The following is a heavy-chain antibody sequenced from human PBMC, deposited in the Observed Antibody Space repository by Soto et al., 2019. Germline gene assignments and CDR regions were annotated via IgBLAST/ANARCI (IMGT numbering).Heavy chain of an antibody. J-gene: IGHJ6*03. Sequence: SETLSLTCTVSGGSISSYYWSWIRQTPGKGLEWIGYIYYSGSTNYNPSLKSRVTISVDTSKNQFSLKLSSVTAADTAVYYCARGYCSSTSCPSAYYYYYYYMDVWGKGTTVTVSS. CDR1: GGSISSYY. CDR3: ARGYCSSTSCPSAYYYYYYYMDV. V-gene: IGHV4-59*01. CDR2: IYYSGST. D-gene: IGHD2-2*01.